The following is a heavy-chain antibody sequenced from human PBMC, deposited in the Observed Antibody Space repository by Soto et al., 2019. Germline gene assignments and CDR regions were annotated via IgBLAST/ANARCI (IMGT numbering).Heavy chain of an antibody. CDR1: GFTFSSYA. J-gene: IGHJ3*02. D-gene: IGHD3-10*01. V-gene: IGHV3-30-3*01. CDR2: ISYDGSNK. CDR3: VRATGSSALAFDI. Sequence: QVQLVESGGGVVQPGRSLRLSCAASGFTFSSYAMHWVRQAPGKGLEWVAVISYDGSNKYYADSVKGRFTISRDNSKNTLYLQMNSLRAEDTAVYYCVRATGSSALAFDIWGQGTMVTVSS.